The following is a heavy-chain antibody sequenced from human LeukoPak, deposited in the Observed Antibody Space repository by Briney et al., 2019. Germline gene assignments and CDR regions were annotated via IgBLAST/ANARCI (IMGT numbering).Heavy chain of an antibody. CDR3: AELGITMIGGV. J-gene: IGHJ6*04. V-gene: IGHV3-48*03. Sequence: GGSLRLSCAASGFFFSNYAMTWVRQAPGKGLEWVSYISSSGSTIYYADSVKGRFTISRDNAKNSLYLQMNSLRAEDTAVYYCAELGITMIGGVWGKGTTVTISS. D-gene: IGHD3-10*02. CDR2: ISSSGSTI. CDR1: GFFFSNYA.